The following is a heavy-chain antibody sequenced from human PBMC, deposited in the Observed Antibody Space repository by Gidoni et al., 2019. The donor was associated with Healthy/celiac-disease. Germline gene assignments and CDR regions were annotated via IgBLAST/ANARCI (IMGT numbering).Heavy chain of an antibody. D-gene: IGHD2-15*01. Sequence: QVQLQQWGAGLLKPSETLSLTCAVYGGSFSGYYWTWLRQPPGKGLEWIGGINHSGSTNYNPSLKSRVTISVDTSKNQFSLKLSSVTAADTAVYYCASEVGYCSGGSCYSDLGKGRIRYFQHWGQGTLVTVSS. CDR2: INHSGST. CDR3: ASEVGYCSGGSCYSDLGKGRIRYFQH. CDR1: GGSFSGYY. J-gene: IGHJ1*01. V-gene: IGHV4-34*01.